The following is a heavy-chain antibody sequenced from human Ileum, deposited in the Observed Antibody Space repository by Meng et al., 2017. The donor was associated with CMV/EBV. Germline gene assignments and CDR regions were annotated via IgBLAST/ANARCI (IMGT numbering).Heavy chain of an antibody. Sequence: QLQESCPGLVKPAETLSLTCTASGAPISSGSHSWAWFRQPPGKRLEWIGSMYFSGIADYNPSLKSRVTISLHATQKQFSLRLTSVTAADSAVYFCARDLTNKWFYYWGQGTLVTVSS. J-gene: IGHJ4*02. CDR1: GAPISSGSHS. CDR2: MYFSGIA. CDR3: ARDLTNKWFYY. V-gene: IGHV4-39*07. D-gene: IGHD1-26*01.